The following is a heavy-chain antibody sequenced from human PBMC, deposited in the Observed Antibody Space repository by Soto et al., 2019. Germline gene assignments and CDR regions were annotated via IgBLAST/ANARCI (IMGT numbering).Heavy chain of an antibody. CDR1: GFTFSNFA. D-gene: IGHD3-10*01. CDR3: ATIILHY. J-gene: IGHJ4*02. Sequence: QVQLVESGGRVVQPGSSLRLSCADSGFTFSNFAMHWVRQTPGKGLEWVAVISNDGTKKVYADSVKGRLTISRDNSKNMLYLEMNTLRPEDTAVYYRATIILHYWGQGTLVTVSS. V-gene: IGHV3-30-3*01. CDR2: ISNDGTKK.